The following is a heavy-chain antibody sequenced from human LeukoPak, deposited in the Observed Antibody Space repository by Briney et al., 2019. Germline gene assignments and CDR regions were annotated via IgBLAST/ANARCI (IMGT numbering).Heavy chain of an antibody. CDR2: ISSSGSTI. V-gene: IGHV3-48*03. CDR3: ARSDGYNYLGYFDY. Sequence: GGSLRLSCAASGFTFSSYEMNWVRQAPGKGLEWVSYISSSGSTIYYADSVKGRFTISRDNAKNSLYLQMNSLRAEDTAVCYCARSDGYNYLGYFDYWGQGTLVTVSS. CDR1: GFTFSSYE. D-gene: IGHD5-24*01. J-gene: IGHJ4*02.